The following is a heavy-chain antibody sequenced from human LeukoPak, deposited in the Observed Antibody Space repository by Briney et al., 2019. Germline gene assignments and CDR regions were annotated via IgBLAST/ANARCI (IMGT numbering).Heavy chain of an antibody. CDR3: ARTLYYYDSSGYFY. V-gene: IGHV3-48*01. J-gene: IGHJ4*02. Sequence: GGSLRLSCAASGFTFSKYSMNWVRQAPGKGLEWVSYISPSSSNILYADSVKGRFTISRDNAKNSLYLQMNSLRAQDTAVYYCARTLYYYDSSGYFYWGQETLVTVSS. CDR2: ISPSSSNI. D-gene: IGHD3-22*01. CDR1: GFTFSKYS.